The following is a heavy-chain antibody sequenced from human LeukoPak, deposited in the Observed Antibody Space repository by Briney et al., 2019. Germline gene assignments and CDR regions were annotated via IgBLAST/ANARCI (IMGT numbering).Heavy chain of an antibody. V-gene: IGHV3-23*01. CDR1: GFTFSSYG. Sequence: PGGALRLSCAASGFTFSSYGMHWVRQAPGKGLEGVSTIGTTDDTYYADSVKGRFTISRDNYKDTLYLPMHSLGAEDTAIYYCAKSRIVDHRGYFDYWGQGTLVTVSS. CDR2: IGTTDDT. J-gene: IGHJ4*02. D-gene: IGHD2-15*01. CDR3: AKSRIVDHRGYFDY.